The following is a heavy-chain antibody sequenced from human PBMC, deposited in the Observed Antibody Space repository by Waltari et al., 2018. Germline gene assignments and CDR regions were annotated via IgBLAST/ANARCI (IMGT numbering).Heavy chain of an antibody. CDR2: LRDDGGK. CDR1: GFSFSHYG. CDR3: ARDALPTMIGAYEAFDI. J-gene: IGHJ3*02. V-gene: IGHV3-33*01. D-gene: IGHD3-22*01. Sequence: QVQLVEYGGGLVQLGKSRRLSCTASGFSFSHYGMHWVRQTPDKRLEGVAVLRDDGGKQYADSVKGRFTISRDNANNTLSLLMNSLRAEDTAVYFCARDALPTMIGAYEAFDIWGQGTMVFVSS.